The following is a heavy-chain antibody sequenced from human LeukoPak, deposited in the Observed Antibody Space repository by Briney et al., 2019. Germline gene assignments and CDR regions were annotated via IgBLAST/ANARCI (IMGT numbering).Heavy chain of an antibody. CDR2: IRSKAYGGTT. V-gene: IGHV3-49*03. J-gene: IGHJ6*03. Sequence: GGSLRLSRTASGFTFGDYAMSWFRQAPGKGLEWVGFIRSKAYGGTTEYAASVKGRFTISRDDSKSIAYLQMNSLKTEDTAVYYCTRDGPAPFTIFGVVIPYCMDVWGKGTTVTVSS. D-gene: IGHD3-3*01. CDR3: TRDGPAPFTIFGVVIPYCMDV. CDR1: GFTFGDYA.